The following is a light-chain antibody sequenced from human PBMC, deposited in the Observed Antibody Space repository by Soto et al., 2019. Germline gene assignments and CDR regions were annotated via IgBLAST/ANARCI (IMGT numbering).Light chain of an antibody. J-gene: IGKJ1*01. V-gene: IGKV3-15*01. CDR2: GAS. Sequence: EIVMTQSPATLSLSLGERATLSCRASRSVSSNLAWYQQKPGQAPRLLIYGASTRATGVPARFSGSGSGTEFTLTISSLQSEDFAVYYCHQYNLWPPWTFGQGTKVDIK. CDR1: RSVSSN. CDR3: HQYNLWPPWT.